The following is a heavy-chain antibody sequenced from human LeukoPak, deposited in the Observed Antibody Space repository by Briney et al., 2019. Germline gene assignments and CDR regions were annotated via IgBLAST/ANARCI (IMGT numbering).Heavy chain of an antibody. D-gene: IGHD1-26*01. Sequence: ASVKVSCKASGYTFTGYYMHWVRQAPGQGLEWMGWINPNSGGTNYAQKFQGRVTMTRDTSISTAYMELSRLRSDDTAVYYCARDSGSYSSGTNWGQGTLVTVSS. CDR1: GYTFTGYY. CDR2: INPNSGGT. V-gene: IGHV1-2*02. CDR3: ARDSGSYSSGTN. J-gene: IGHJ4*02.